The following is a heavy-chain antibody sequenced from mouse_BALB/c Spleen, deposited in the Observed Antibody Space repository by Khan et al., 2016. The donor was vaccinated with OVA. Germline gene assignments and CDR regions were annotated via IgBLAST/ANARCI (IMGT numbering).Heavy chain of an antibody. V-gene: IGHV5-9-4*01. CDR1: GFTFSSYA. CDR3: ARGEDDYDEARFAY. D-gene: IGHD2-4*01. Sequence: EVQLVESGGGLVKPGGSLKLSCAASGFTFSSYAMSWVRQSPEKRLEWVAEISSGGSYTYYPDTMTGRFTISRDNAKNTLYLEMSRLRSEDTAMYYCARGEDDYDEARFAYWGQGTLVTVSA. CDR2: ISSGGSYT. J-gene: IGHJ3*01.